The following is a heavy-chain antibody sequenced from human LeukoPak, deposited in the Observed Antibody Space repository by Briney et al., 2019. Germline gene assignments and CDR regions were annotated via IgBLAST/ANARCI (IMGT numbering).Heavy chain of an antibody. D-gene: IGHD6-13*01. V-gene: IGHV3-23*01. CDR3: AKDPGYSSSWDYFDY. CDR1: GFTFSSHA. J-gene: IGHJ4*02. CDR2: ISGSGGST. Sequence: GGSLRLSCAASGFTFSSHAMSWVRQAPGKGLEWVSAISGSGGSTYYADSVKGRFTISRDNSKNTLYLQMNSLRAEDTAVYYCAKDPGYSSSWDYFDYWGQGTLVTVSS.